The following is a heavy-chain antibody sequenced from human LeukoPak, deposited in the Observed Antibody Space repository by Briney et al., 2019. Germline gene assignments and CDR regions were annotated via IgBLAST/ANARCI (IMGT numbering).Heavy chain of an antibody. D-gene: IGHD2/OR15-2a*01. CDR2: ISAYNGNT. J-gene: IGHJ4*02. CDR3: ARFGIYGYLDY. CDR1: GGTFSSYA. Sequence: ASVKVPCKASGGTFSSYAISWVRQAPGQGLEWMGWISAYNGNTNYAQKLQGRVTMTTDTSTSTAYMELRSLRSDDTAVYYCARFGIYGYLDYWGQGTLVTVSS. V-gene: IGHV1-18*01.